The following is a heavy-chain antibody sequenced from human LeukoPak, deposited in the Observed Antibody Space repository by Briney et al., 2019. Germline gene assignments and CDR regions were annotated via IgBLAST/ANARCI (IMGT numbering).Heavy chain of an antibody. D-gene: IGHD6-13*01. CDR2: IYHSGST. V-gene: IGHV4-38-2*01. Sequence: SETLSLTCAVSGYSISSGYYWGWIRQPPGKGLEWIGSIYHSGSTYYNPSLKSRVTISVDTSKNQFSLKLGSVTAADTAVYYCASVAAAGNVDYWGQGTLVTVSS. CDR1: GYSISSGYY. J-gene: IGHJ4*02. CDR3: ASVAAAGNVDY.